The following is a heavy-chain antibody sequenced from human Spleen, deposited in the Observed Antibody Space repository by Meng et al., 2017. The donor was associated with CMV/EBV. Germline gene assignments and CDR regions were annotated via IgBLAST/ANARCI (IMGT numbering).Heavy chain of an antibody. CDR3: ARYYDTRGDAFDI. V-gene: IGHV4-34*01. D-gene: IGHD3-22*01. CDR1: GGSFSGYY. J-gene: IGHJ3*02. CDR2: INHSGST. Sequence: SQTLSLTCAVYGGSFSGYYWSWIRQPPGKGLEWIGEINHSGSTNYNPSLKSRVTMSVDTSKNQFSLRLSSVTAADTAVYYCARYYDTRGDAFDIWGQGTMVTVSS.